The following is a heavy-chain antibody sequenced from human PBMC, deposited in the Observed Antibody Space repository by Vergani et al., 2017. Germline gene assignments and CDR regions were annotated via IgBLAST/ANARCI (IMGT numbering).Heavy chain of an antibody. CDR3: VRDLFSRGPFDV. J-gene: IGHJ4*02. CDR2: VFHLGTV. V-gene: IGHV4-38-2*02. CDR1: GFSITRGYY. Sequence: QVQLQESGPGLLKAADTLSLTCDVPGFSITRGYYWGWVRQFPGKGLEWIGSVFHLGTVYYNPPLRSRVSISVDAYNVFSLKLTSVTAADTAVYFCVRDLFSRGPFDVWGQGSLVSVSS. D-gene: IGHD3-10*02.